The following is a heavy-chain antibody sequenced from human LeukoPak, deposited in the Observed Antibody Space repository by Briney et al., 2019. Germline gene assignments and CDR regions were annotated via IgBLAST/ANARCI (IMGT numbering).Heavy chain of an antibody. CDR3: ARGRPGYYFDY. Sequence: PGGSLRLSCAASGFTVSSNYMSWVRQAPGKGLEWVSVIYSGGSTYYADSVKGRFTISRDNSKNTLYLQMNSLRAEDTAVYYCARGRPGYYFDYWGQGTLVTVPS. V-gene: IGHV3-53*01. J-gene: IGHJ4*02. CDR1: GFTVSSNY. D-gene: IGHD1-14*01. CDR2: IYSGGST.